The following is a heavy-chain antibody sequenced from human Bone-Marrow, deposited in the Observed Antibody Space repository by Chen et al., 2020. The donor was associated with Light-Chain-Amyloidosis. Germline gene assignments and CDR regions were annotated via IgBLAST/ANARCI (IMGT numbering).Heavy chain of an antibody. CDR1: GFAFSSYA. Sequence: EVQLVESGGGLLQRGGSLRLSCAASGFAFSSYAMSWVRQAPGKGLEGVSTISGRGGRRYYGDSVKGRFSISRDNSKNALFRKVNSLRAEDTAVYYCAKDISYDDILPGYPADAFDIWGQGTMVTVSS. J-gene: IGHJ3*02. V-gene: IGHV3-23*04. D-gene: IGHD3-9*01. CDR3: AKDISYDDILPGYPADAFDI. CDR2: ISGRGGRR.